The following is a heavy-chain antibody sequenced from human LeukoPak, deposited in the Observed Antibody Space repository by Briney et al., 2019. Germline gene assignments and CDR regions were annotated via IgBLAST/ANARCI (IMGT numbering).Heavy chain of an antibody. V-gene: IGHV3-7*01. CDR3: ARSDSGYDN. CDR2: IKQDGSEK. D-gene: IGHD5-12*01. J-gene: IGHJ4*02. CDR1: GFTISSYW. Sequence: GGSLRLSCAASGFTISSYWMSWVRQAPGKGLEWVANIKQDGSEKYYVDSVKGRFTISRDNAKNSLYLQMNSLRAEDTAVYYCARSDSGYDNWGQGTLVTVSS.